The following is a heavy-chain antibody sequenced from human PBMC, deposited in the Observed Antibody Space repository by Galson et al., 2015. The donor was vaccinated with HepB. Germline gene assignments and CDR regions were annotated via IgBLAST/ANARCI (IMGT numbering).Heavy chain of an antibody. CDR1: GASVTGYY. J-gene: IGHJ1*01. Sequence: SETLSLTCTVSGASVTGYYWSWIRQPSGKGLQWIGYIYYDGNTNYNPSLKSRVTMSVDTSKNQFSLNLRSVTATDTAVYYCARHGFGSEDNVWGQGTLVAVSS. CDR2: IYYDGNT. V-gene: IGHV4-59*08. CDR3: ARHGFGSEDNV. D-gene: IGHD3-10*01.